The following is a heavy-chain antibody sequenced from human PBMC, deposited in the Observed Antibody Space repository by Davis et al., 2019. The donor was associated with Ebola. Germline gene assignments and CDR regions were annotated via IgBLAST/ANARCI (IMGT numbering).Heavy chain of an antibody. Sequence: GGSLRLSCEASGFTFSSHSINWVRQAPGKGLEWVSSISGSSTYIYYADSVKGRFTISRDNAENSLYLQMNSLRVEDTAVYYCARRSEGSDWLIDYWGQGTLVTVSS. CDR3: ARRSEGSDWLIDY. D-gene: IGHD2-21*02. J-gene: IGHJ4*02. V-gene: IGHV3-21*01. CDR1: GFTFSSHS. CDR2: ISGSSTYI.